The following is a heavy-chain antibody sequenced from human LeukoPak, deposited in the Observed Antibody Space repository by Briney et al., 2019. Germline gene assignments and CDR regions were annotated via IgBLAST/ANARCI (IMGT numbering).Heavy chain of an antibody. CDR1: GGSISGDYYY. D-gene: IGHD3-22*01. CDR3: ARRRFDSSGYDAFDI. Sequence: SQTLSLTCTVSGGSISGDYYYWSWIRQPAEKGLEWIGYIYYSGSTNYNPSLNSRVNILIDTSKNQFSLKLGSVTAADTAVYYCARRRFDSSGYDAFDIWGQGTMVTVSS. J-gene: IGHJ3*02. CDR2: IYYSGST. V-gene: IGHV4-61*10.